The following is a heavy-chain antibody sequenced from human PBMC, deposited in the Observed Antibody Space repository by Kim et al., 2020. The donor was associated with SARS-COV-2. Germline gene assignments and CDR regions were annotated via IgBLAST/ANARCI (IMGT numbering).Heavy chain of an antibody. CDR2: ISGSGGST. CDR3: AKYTYYYDSSGYYFLGFDY. D-gene: IGHD3-22*01. J-gene: IGHJ4*02. CDR1: GFTFSSYA. V-gene: IGHV3-23*01. Sequence: GGSLRLSCAASGFTFSSYAMSWVRQAPGKGLEWVSAISGSGGSTYYADSVKGRFTISRDNSKNTLYLQMNSLRAEDTAVYYCAKYTYYYDSSGYYFLGFDYWGQGTLVTVSS.